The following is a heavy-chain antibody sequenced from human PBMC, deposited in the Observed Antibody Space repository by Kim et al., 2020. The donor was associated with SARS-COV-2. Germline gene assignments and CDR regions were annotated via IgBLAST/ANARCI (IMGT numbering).Heavy chain of an antibody. V-gene: IGHV3-23*01. CDR3: AKDPYYGSATDNFDY. D-gene: IGHD3-10*01. J-gene: IGHJ4*02. CDR2: ISGSGCST. CDR1: GFTFSSYA. Sequence: GGSLRLSCAASGFTFSSYAMSWVRQAPGKGLEWVSTISGSGCSTYYADSVKGRFTISRDNSKNTLYLQMNSLRAEDTAVYYCAKDPYYGSATDNFDYWGQGTLVTVSS.